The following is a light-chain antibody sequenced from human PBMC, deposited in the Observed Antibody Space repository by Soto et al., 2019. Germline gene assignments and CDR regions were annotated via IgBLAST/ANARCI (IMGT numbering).Light chain of an antibody. Sequence: EIVLTQSPGTLSLSPGERATLSCRASQSVDSTYLAWYQQKPDQSPRLLIYATSTRAAGIPDRFSGSGSGTDFTLTISRLEPDDVAVYYCQQYDTSPPMYTFCQGTKVEIK. CDR2: ATS. V-gene: IGKV3-20*01. J-gene: IGKJ2*01. CDR3: QQYDTSPPMYT. CDR1: QSVDSTY.